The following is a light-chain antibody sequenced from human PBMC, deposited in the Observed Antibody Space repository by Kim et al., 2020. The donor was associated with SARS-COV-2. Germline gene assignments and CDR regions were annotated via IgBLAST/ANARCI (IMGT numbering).Light chain of an antibody. CDR3: QQCKGAPWT. J-gene: IGKJ1*01. V-gene: IGKV1-27*01. CDR1: QGISNY. Sequence: SGGDTSTIPGRASQGISNYLAWYQQKPGTVPKLLIYAASALRSRVPSRFSGSGSGTDFTLTITSLRPEDVAVYYCQQCKGAPWTFGHGTKVDIK. CDR2: AAS.